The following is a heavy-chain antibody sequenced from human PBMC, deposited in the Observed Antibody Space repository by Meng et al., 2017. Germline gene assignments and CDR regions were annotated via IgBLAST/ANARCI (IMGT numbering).Heavy chain of an antibody. D-gene: IGHD3-3*01. Sequence: LRLSCTVSGGSISSGGYYWSWIRQHPGKGLEWIGYIYYSGSTYYNPSLKSLVTISVDTSKNQFSLKLSSVTAADMAVYYCARGKLRRYYYGMDVWGQGTTVTVSS. CDR2: IYYSGST. CDR1: GGSISSGGYY. V-gene: IGHV4-31*01. J-gene: IGHJ6*02. CDR3: ARGKLRRYYYGMDV.